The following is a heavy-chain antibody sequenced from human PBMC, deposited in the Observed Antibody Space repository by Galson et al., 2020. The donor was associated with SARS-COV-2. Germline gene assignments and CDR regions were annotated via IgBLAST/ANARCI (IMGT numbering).Heavy chain of an antibody. V-gene: IGHV3-53*01. D-gene: IGHD3-9*01. J-gene: IGHJ5*02. CDR2: IYSGGST. CDR3: ARGGGYDILTGYYPNWFDP. Sequence: GGSLRLSCAASGFTVSSNYMSWVRQAPGKGLEWVSVIYSGGSTYYADTVKGRFTISRDNSKNTLYLQMNSLRAEDTAVYYCARGGGYDILTGYYPNWFDPWGQGTLVTVSS. CDR1: GFTVSSNY.